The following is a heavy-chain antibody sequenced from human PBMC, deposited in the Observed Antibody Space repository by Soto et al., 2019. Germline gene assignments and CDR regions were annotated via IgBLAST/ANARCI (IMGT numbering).Heavy chain of an antibody. Sequence: WGSLRLSCAASGFTFSNYAMSWVRQAPGKGLEWVSAISGSVGSTYYADSVKGRFTISRDNSKNTLYLQMNSLRAEDTAVYYCAKEGKGSWSSSYYGIEVWGKGNTVNVSS. J-gene: IGHJ6*04. CDR1: GFTFSNYA. CDR3: AKEGKGSWSSSYYGIEV. D-gene: IGHD6-13*01. CDR2: ISGSVGST. V-gene: IGHV3-23*01.